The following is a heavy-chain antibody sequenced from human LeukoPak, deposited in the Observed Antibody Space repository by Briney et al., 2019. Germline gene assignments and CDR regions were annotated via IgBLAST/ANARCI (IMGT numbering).Heavy chain of an antibody. Sequence: ASVKVSCKASGYTFTGYYMHWVRQAPGQGLEWMGWINPNSGGTNYAQKFQGRVTMTRDMSISTAYMELSRLRSDDTAVCYCARVSEYSSSWYLGMDVWGQGTTVTVSS. CDR3: ARVSEYSSSWYLGMDV. V-gene: IGHV1-2*02. J-gene: IGHJ6*02. CDR1: GYTFTGYY. D-gene: IGHD6-13*01. CDR2: INPNSGGT.